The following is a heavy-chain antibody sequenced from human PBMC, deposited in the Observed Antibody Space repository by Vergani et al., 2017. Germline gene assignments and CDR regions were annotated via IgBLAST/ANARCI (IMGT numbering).Heavy chain of an antibody. V-gene: IGHV3-13*04. J-gene: IGHJ6*02. CDR2: IGTAGDT. CDR3: ARAIAAGDYGMDV. D-gene: IGHD6-13*01. Sequence: EVQLLESGGGLVQPGGSLRLSCAASGFTFSSYDMHWVRQATGKGLEWVSAIGTAGDTYYPGSVKGRFTISRENAKNSLYLQMNSLRAGDTAVYYCARAIAAGDYGMDVWGQGTTVTVSS. CDR1: GFTFSSYD.